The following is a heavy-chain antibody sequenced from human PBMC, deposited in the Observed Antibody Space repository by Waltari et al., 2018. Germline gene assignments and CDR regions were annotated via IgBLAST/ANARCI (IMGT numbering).Heavy chain of an antibody. V-gene: IGHV4-38-2*01. Sequence: QVQLQESGPGLVKPSETLSLTCAVSGYSISSGYYWGWIRQPPGNGLAWIGSICDSGSTDYNPALKSRVTIAVDTSKNQFALKLSSVTAADTAVYYCARQPTAVTTGQASWDYWGQGTLVTVSS. CDR1: GYSISSGYY. J-gene: IGHJ4*02. CDR2: ICDSGST. CDR3: ARQPTAVTTGQASWDY. D-gene: IGHD4-17*01.